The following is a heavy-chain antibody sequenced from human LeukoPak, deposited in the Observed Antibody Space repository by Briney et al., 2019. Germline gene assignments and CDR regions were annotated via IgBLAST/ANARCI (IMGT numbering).Heavy chain of an antibody. J-gene: IGHJ4*02. CDR2: IYDRGST. CDR3: ARGRSFDN. V-gene: IGHV4-59*01. Sequence: SETLSLTCTVSGGSISSYYWSWIRQPPGKGLEWIGNIYDRGSTKYNPSLKSRVTISVDTSKNQFSLRPSSVTAADTAVYYCARGRSFDNWGQGTLVTVSS. CDR1: GGSISSYY.